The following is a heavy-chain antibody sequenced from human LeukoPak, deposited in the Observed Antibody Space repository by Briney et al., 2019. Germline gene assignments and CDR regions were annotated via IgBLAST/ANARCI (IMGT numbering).Heavy chain of an antibody. D-gene: IGHD6-19*01. CDR3: ARFRVAGNAFDI. V-gene: IGHV1-8*01. J-gene: IGHJ3*02. Sequence: GASVKVSCKASVYTFTSYDINWVRQATGQGLEWMGWMNPNSGNTGYAQKFQGRVTMTRNTSISTAYMELSSLRSEDTAVYYCARFRVAGNAFDIWGQGTMVTVSS. CDR2: MNPNSGNT. CDR1: VYTFTSYD.